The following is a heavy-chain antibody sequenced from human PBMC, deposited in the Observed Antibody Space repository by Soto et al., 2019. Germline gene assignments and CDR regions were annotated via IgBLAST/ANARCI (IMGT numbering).Heavy chain of an antibody. CDR3: AKGRGSGWAWYFDN. Sequence: EVRLLEARGGLKQPGGSLRLSCAASGFTFKESAMNWVRQAPGKGLEWVASISDTGASTWYAESVRGRLSISRDNSKNTLYLQMNSLRGEDTAVYYCAKGRGSGWAWYFDNWGQGTLVTVSS. CDR1: GFTFKESA. V-gene: IGHV3-23*01. CDR2: ISDTGAST. D-gene: IGHD6-19*01. J-gene: IGHJ4*02.